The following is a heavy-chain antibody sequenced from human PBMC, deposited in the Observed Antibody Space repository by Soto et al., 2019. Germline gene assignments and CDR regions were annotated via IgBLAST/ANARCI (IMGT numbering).Heavy chain of an antibody. D-gene: IGHD3-10*01. CDR1: GGSISRGGYS. Sequence: QVQLQESGPGLVKPSQTLSLTCTVSGGSISRGGYSWSWIRQHPGKGLEWIGYIYNSGSTYYNPSLKRRVTISVDTSKNQFPLTLSSVTAADTAVYYCARGVGVWGQGTTVTVSS. J-gene: IGHJ6*02. CDR3: ARGVGV. CDR2: IYNSGST. V-gene: IGHV4-31*03.